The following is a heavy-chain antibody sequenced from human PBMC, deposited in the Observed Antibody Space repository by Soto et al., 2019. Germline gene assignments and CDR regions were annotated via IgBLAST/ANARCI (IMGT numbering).Heavy chain of an antibody. CDR2: IYYSGST. D-gene: IGHD3-9*01. Sequence: SETLSLTCTVSGGSISSSSYYWGWSRQPPGKGLEWIGSIYYSGSTYYNPSLKSRVTISVDTSKNHFSLKLSSVTAADTAVYYCAREPYYDILTGLHDAFDIWGQGTMVT. CDR3: AREPYYDILTGLHDAFDI. V-gene: IGHV4-39*02. CDR1: GGSISSSSYY. J-gene: IGHJ3*02.